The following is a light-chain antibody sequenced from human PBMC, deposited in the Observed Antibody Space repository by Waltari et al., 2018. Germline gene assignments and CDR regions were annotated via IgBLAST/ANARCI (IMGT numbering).Light chain of an antibody. CDR2: RAS. V-gene: IGKV1-5*03. J-gene: IGKJ5*01. CDR3: QKYDDYPIT. CDR1: QSIGTS. Sequence: DIQMTQSPSTLSASVGDRVTITCRASQSIGTSLAWYPQKPGKAPKLLIHRASNLENGVPSRFSGSGSGTEFTLTISSLQPDDFATYYCQKYDDYPITFGPGSRLEIK.